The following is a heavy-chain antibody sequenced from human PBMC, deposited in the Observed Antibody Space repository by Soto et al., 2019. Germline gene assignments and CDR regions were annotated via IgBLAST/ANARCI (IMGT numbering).Heavy chain of an antibody. D-gene: IGHD3-10*01. V-gene: IGHV4-59*01. CDR2: IYYSGST. CDR3: AREIIYPDSSGSFYNDAFDI. Sequence: SETLSLTCTVSGGSISSYYWSWIRQPPGKGLEWIGYIYYSGSTNYNPSLKSRVTISVDTSKNQFSLKLSSVTAADTAVYYCAREIIYPDSSGSFYNDAFDIWGQGTMVTVSS. J-gene: IGHJ3*02. CDR1: GGSISSYY.